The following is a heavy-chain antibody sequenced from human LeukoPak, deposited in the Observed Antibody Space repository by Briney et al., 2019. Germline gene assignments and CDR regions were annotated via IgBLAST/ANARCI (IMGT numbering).Heavy chain of an antibody. Sequence: GASEKVSCKASGGTFSSFAISWVRQAPGQGLEWMGGIIPIFGTANYAQKLQGRVTMTTDTSTSTAYMELRSLRSDDTAVYYCASDLYGDNDYWRQGTLVTVSS. CDR3: ASDLYGDNDY. V-gene: IGHV1-69*05. J-gene: IGHJ4*02. D-gene: IGHD4-17*01. CDR1: GGTFSSFA. CDR2: IIPIFGTA.